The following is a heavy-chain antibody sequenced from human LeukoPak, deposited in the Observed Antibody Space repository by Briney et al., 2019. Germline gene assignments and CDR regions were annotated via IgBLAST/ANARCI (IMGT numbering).Heavy chain of an antibody. CDR3: ASGSSGWYGVRGAFDI. D-gene: IGHD6-19*01. CDR2: ISAYNGNT. V-gene: IGHV1-18*01. Sequence: ASVKVSCKASGYTFTSYGISWVRQAPGQGLEWMGWISAYNGNTNYAQKLQGRVTMTTDTSTSTAYMELRSLRSDDTAAYYCASGSSGWYGVRGAFDIWGQGTMVTVSS. CDR1: GYTFTSYG. J-gene: IGHJ3*02.